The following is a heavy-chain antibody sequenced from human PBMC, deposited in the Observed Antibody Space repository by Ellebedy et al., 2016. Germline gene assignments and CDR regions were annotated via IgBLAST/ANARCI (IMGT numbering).Heavy chain of an antibody. CDR1: GYIFTGYY. V-gene: IGHV1-2*02. CDR3: ATGEASALGWFAP. J-gene: IGHJ5*02. D-gene: IGHD7-27*01. Sequence: ASVKVSXKASGYIFTGYYIHWVRQSPGQGLEWMGCISPNSGDTNYAQKFQGRVAMTTDTSISTAYMELSRLRSDDTAVYYCATGEASALGWFAPWGQGTLVTVSS. CDR2: ISPNSGDT.